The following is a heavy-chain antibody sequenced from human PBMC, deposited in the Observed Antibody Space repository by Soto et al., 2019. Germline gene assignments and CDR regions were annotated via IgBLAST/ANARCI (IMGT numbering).Heavy chain of an antibody. CDR2: FKSQTDGGTT. CDR3: TTDLRRDVLAGQFEY. CDR1: VFTFYSAW. Sequence: YLRLSCASSVFTFYSAWMSCVRHSPGKGLEWVGRFKSQTDGGTTEYAAPVKGRFTISRDDSKNRLYLQMNSLKTEDTAVYYCTTDLRRDVLAGQFEYWGQRALRTGSS. J-gene: IGHJ4*02. D-gene: IGHD3-3*01. V-gene: IGHV3-15*01.